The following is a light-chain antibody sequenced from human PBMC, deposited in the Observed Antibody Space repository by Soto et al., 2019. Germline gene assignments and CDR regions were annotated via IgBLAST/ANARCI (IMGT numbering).Light chain of an antibody. V-gene: IGKV3-20*01. J-gene: IGKJ4*01. CDR3: QQYGSSALT. Sequence: IVLTQSPGTLSLSPGERDTLSCRASQSVSSSYLVWYQQRPGQPPRLLIYGTSNRAAGIPDRFTGTGSGTDFTLTIYRLVPEDSAVYYCQQYGSSALTFGGGTKV. CDR2: GTS. CDR1: QSVSSSY.